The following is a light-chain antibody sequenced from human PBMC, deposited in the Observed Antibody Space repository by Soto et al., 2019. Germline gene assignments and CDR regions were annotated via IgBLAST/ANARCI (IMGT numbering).Light chain of an antibody. V-gene: IGLV1-40*01. CDR3: QSYDSSLNRV. Sequence: QSVLSQPPSVAGAPGQRITISCTGSSSNIGANYDVHWYRQVPGTAPKLLMSGDNNRPSGVADRFSGSKSGTSASLAITRLQAEDEADYSCQSYDSSLNRVFGTGT. CDR2: GDN. J-gene: IGLJ1*01. CDR1: SSNIGANYD.